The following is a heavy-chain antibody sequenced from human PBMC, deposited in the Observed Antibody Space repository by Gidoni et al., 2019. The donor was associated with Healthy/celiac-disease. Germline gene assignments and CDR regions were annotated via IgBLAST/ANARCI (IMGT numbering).Heavy chain of an antibody. D-gene: IGHD2-15*01. CDR2: INQSGST. J-gene: IGHJ4*02. CDR3: ARGRKVWGECSGGSGYYCFDY. CDR1: GGSFSGYY. Sequence: QVQPQQCGAALSKPSATLSPTCAVHGGSFSGYYWRWIRQSPGKGLEWIGEINQSGSTNYNPSLKSRVTISVDTSKSQFSVKLSSVTAADTTVYYGARGRKVWGECSGGSGYYCFDYWGQGTLVTVSS. V-gene: IGHV4-34*01.